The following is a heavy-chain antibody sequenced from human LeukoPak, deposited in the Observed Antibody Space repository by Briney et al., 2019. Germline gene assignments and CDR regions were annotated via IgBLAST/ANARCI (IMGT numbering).Heavy chain of an antibody. D-gene: IGHD3-22*01. CDR2: IKSKTDGGTT. CDR1: GFTFSNAW. J-gene: IGHJ3*02. V-gene: IGHV3-15*01. Sequence: GGSLRLSCAASGFTFSNAWMSWVRQAPGKGLEWVGRIKSKTDGGTTDYAAPVKGRFTISRDDSKNTLYLQMNSLKTEDTAVYYCTTDALTYYYDSSGYPDIWGQGTMVTVSS. CDR3: TTDALTYYYDSSGYPDI.